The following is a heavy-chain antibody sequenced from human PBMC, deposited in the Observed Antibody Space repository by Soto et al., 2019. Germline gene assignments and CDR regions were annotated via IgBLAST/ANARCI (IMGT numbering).Heavy chain of an antibody. D-gene: IGHD6-13*01. V-gene: IGHV3-49*04. CDR1: GFTFGDYA. J-gene: IGHJ6*02. CDR3: TRAPRIAAAGGKYYYYYYGMDV. Sequence: GGSLRLSCTASGFTFGDYAMSWVRQAPGKGLEWVGFIRSKAYGGTTEYAASVKGRFTISRDDSKSIAYLQMNSLKTEDTAVYYCTRAPRIAAAGGKYYYYYYGMDVWGQGTTVTVSS. CDR2: IRSKAYGGTT.